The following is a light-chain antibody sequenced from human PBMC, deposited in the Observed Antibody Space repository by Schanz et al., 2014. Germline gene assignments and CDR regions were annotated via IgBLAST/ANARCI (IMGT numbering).Light chain of an antibody. CDR3: QQYDTLPWT. CDR1: QNVYANF. V-gene: IGKV3-20*01. Sequence: EIVLTQSPGTLSLSPGERATLSCRASQNVYANFLAWYQQKPGQAPRLLVYAASSRAAGIPDRFSGSGSGTDFTLTISRLEPEDCAVYFCQQYDTLPWTFGLGTKVEVK. J-gene: IGKJ1*01. CDR2: AAS.